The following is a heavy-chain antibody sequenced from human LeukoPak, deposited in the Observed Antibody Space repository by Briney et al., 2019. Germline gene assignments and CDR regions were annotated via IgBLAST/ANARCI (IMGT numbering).Heavy chain of an antibody. Sequence: GGSLRLSCAASGFTVSSNYMSWVRQAPGKGLEWVSVIYGGGSTYYADSVKGRFTISRDSSKNNLYLQMNSLRAEDTAVYYCARGLYSSSWSFYFDYWGQGTLVTVSS. CDR1: GFTVSSNY. J-gene: IGHJ4*02. V-gene: IGHV3-53*01. D-gene: IGHD6-13*01. CDR2: IYGGGST. CDR3: ARGLYSSSWSFYFDY.